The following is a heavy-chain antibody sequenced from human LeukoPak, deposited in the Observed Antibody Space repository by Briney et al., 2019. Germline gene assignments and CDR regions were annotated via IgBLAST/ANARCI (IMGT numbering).Heavy chain of an antibody. D-gene: IGHD3-10*01. CDR2: MNPNSGNT. V-gene: IGHV1-8*03. Sequence: ASVKVSCKASGYTFTSYGISWVRQAPGQGLEWMGWMNPNSGNTGYAQKFQGRVTITRNTSISTAYMELSSLRSEDTAVYYCARAAPRTYYYGSGSYYMDVWGKGTTVTVSS. CDR1: GYTFTSYG. J-gene: IGHJ6*03. CDR3: ARAAPRTYYYGSGSYYMDV.